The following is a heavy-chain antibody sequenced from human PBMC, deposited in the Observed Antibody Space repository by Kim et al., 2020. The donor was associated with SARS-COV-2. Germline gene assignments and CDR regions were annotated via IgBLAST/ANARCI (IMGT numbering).Heavy chain of an antibody. CDR2: ISSSSSYI. CDR3: ARDRPTVTTRGPLYYYYGMDV. Sequence: GGSLRLSCAASGFTFSSYSMNWVRQAPGKGLEWVSSISSSSSYIYYADSVKGRFTISRDNAKNSLYLQMNSLRAEDTAVYYCARDRPTVTTRGPLYYYYGMDVWGQGTTVTVSS. D-gene: IGHD4-17*01. J-gene: IGHJ6*02. V-gene: IGHV3-21*01. CDR1: GFTFSSYS.